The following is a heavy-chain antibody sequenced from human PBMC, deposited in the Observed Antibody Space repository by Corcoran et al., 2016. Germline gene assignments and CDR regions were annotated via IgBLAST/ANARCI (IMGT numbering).Heavy chain of an antibody. V-gene: IGHV1-46*01. CDR2: INPSGGST. D-gene: IGHD5-18*01. CDR3: ARVRNTAFGFDP. Sequence: QVQLVQSGAEVKKPGASVKVSCKASGYTFTSYYMHWVRQAPGQGLEWMGLINPSGGSTSYAQKFQGRVTLTRDTSTTTVYMELSSLRSEDTAVYYGARVRNTAFGFDPWGQGTLVSVSS. CDR1: GYTFTSYY. J-gene: IGHJ5*02.